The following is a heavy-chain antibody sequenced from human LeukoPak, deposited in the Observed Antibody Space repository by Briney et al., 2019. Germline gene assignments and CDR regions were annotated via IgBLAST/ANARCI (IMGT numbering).Heavy chain of an antibody. CDR3: TTAGNFGTFRGH. CDR1: GFIVTGNY. J-gene: IGHJ4*02. CDR2: IYTGGST. V-gene: IGHV3-53*01. D-gene: IGHD3/OR15-3a*01. Sequence: GGSLRLSCVASGFIVTGNYMHWVRQVPGKGLEWVAIIYTGGSTYYADSVKGRFTISRDNSKNTLYLQMNSLKAEDTAVYYCTTAGNFGTFRGHWGQGTLVTVSP.